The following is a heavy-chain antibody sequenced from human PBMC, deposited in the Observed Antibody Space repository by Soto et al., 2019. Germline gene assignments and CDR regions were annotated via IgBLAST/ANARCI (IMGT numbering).Heavy chain of an antibody. CDR1: GFTFTRYS. CDR2: ISSTTNYI. Sequence: GGSLRLSCAASGFTFTRYSMNWVRQAPGKGLEWVSSISSTTNYIYYGDSMKGRFTISRDNAKNSLYLEMNSLRAEDTAVYYCARQSEDLTSNFDYWGQGTLVPVSS. J-gene: IGHJ4*02. V-gene: IGHV3-21*06. CDR3: ARQSEDLTSNFDY.